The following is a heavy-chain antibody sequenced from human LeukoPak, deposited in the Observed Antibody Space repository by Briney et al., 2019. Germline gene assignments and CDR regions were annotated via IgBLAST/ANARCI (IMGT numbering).Heavy chain of an antibody. CDR3: ARVTGTYYYYGMDV. Sequence: SETLSLTCTVSGGSINNYYWSWIRQPAGKGLEWIGRIYTSGSTNYNPSLKSRVTMSIDTSKNQFSLRLSSVTAADTAVYYCARVTGTYYYYGMDVWGQGTTVTVSS. D-gene: IGHD3-9*01. J-gene: IGHJ6*02. V-gene: IGHV4-4*07. CDR1: GGSINNYY. CDR2: IYTSGST.